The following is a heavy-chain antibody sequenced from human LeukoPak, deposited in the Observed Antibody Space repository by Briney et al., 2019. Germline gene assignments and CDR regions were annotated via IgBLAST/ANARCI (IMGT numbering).Heavy chain of an antibody. CDR2: INPNSGGT. V-gene: IGHV1-2*02. D-gene: IGHD2-2*01. Sequence: ASVKVSCKASGYTFTGYYMHWVRQAPGQGLEWMGWINPNSGGTNYAQKFQGRVTMTRDTSISTAYMELSRLRSDDTAVYYCARDVLYCSSTSCYGASGYDPWGQGTLVTVPS. J-gene: IGHJ5*02. CDR3: ARDVLYCSSTSCYGASGYDP. CDR1: GYTFTGYY.